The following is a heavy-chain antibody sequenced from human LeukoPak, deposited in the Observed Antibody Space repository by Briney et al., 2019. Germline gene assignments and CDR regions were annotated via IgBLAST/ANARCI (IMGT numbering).Heavy chain of an antibody. Sequence: GGSLRLSCAASGFTFDDYDMSWVRQAPGKGLEWVSDINWNGGSTGYADSVKGRFTISRDNSKNTLYLQMNSLRAEDTAVYYCARVQRQPLVLDAFDIWGQGTMVTVSS. D-gene: IGHD6-13*01. CDR2: INWNGGST. J-gene: IGHJ3*02. V-gene: IGHV3-20*04. CDR1: GFTFDDYD. CDR3: ARVQRQPLVLDAFDI.